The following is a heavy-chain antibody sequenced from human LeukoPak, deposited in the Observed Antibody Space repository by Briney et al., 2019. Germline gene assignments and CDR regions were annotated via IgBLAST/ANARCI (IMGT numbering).Heavy chain of an antibody. Sequence: PGGSLRLSCAASGFTFRDAWMTWVRRAPGKGLEWVGRIRSKTDGATTDYAVSVQGRFTISRDDSKNTLYLQMSSLKTEDTAVYYCAKHIYGVVSIQQWGQGTLVTVSS. V-gene: IGHV3-15*01. D-gene: IGHD3-3*01. CDR1: GFTFRDAW. CDR3: AKHIYGVVSIQQ. J-gene: IGHJ1*01. CDR2: IRSKTDGATT.